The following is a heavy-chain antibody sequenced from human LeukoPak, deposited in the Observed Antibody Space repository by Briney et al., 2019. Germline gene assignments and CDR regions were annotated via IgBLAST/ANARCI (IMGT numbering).Heavy chain of an antibody. CDR1: GFTFSNYW. CDR3: ARDHPGSNSLDY. J-gene: IGHJ4*02. V-gene: IGHV3-74*01. Sequence: GGSLRLSCVASGFTFSNYWMHWVRQAPGKGLEWVSRLRTDGQKTSYADSVKGRFTISRDNAKNTLYLQMNSLRVEDTAVYYCARDHPGSNSLDYWGQGTLVTVSS. CDR2: LRTDGQKT. D-gene: IGHD4-11*01.